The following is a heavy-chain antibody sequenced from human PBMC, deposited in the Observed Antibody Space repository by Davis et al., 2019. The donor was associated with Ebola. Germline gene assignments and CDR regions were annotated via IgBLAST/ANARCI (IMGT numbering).Heavy chain of an antibody. Sequence: GESLKISCVASGFTFSSYSMNWVRQAPGKGLEWVSYISSSSSTIYYADSVKGRFTISRDNAKNTLYLQMNSLRAEDTAVYYCARVLAARPWYFDLWGRGTLVTVSS. CDR1: GFTFSSYS. D-gene: IGHD6-6*01. J-gene: IGHJ2*01. CDR2: ISSSSSTI. CDR3: ARVLAARPWYFDL. V-gene: IGHV3-48*04.